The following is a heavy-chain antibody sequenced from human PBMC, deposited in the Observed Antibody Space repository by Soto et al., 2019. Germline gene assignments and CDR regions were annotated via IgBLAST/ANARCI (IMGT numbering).Heavy chain of an antibody. J-gene: IGHJ4*02. V-gene: IGHV3-23*01. CDR2: FRGDGTGA. Sequence: PGGSLRLSCAASGFTFSSYAMSWVRQAPGKGLEWVSAFRGDGTGAHYADSVKGRFTISRDNSKNTLYLQMNSLRAEDTAVYYCAKDQGSSWYEIDYWGQGTLVTVSS. CDR1: GFTFSSYA. D-gene: IGHD6-13*01. CDR3: AKDQGSSWYEIDY.